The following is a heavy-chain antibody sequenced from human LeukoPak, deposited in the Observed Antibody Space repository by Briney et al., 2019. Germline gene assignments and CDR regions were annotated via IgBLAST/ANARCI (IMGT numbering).Heavy chain of an antibody. J-gene: IGHJ4*02. CDR3: ARRFSSSWAHAY. V-gene: IGHV3-53*01. Sequence: LTGGSLRLSCAASGFTVSSNYMSWVRQAPGKGLEWVSVIYTGGSTYYADSVKGRFTISRDNSKNTLYLQFNTLRAEDTTVYYCARRFSSSWAHAYWGQGTLVTVSS. D-gene: IGHD6-13*01. CDR1: GFTVSSNY. CDR2: IYTGGST.